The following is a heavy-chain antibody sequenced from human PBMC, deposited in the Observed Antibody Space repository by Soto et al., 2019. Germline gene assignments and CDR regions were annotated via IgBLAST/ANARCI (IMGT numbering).Heavy chain of an antibody. V-gene: IGHV3-73*01. CDR3: TRHSGYDYWFDP. CDR2: IRSKANSYAT. D-gene: IGHD5-12*01. J-gene: IGHJ5*02. CDR1: GFTFSGSA. Sequence: GGSLRLSCAASGFTFSGSAMHWVRQASGKGLEWVGRIRSKANSYATAYAASVKGRFTISRDDSKNMAYLQMNSLKTEDTAVYYCTRHSGYDYWFDPWGQGTLVTVSS.